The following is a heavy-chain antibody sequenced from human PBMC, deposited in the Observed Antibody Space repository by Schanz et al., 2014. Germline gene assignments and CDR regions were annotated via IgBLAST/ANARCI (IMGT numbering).Heavy chain of an antibody. CDR1: GFVFGDYY. CDR3: ARGGPAYYFDD. CDR2: IGNGGVTI. J-gene: IGHJ4*02. V-gene: IGHV3-11*04. Sequence: VQLLESGGGLVQPGGSLRLSCAASGFVFGDYYMTWIRQPPGRGLEWVSYIGNGGVTIYYADSVKGRFTISRDNSKNSLYLQMNSLRAEDTAVYYCARGGPAYYFDDWGQGTLVTVSS.